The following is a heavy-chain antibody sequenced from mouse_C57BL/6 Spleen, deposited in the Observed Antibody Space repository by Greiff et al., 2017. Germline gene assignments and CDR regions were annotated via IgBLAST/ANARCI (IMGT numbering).Heavy chain of an antibody. J-gene: IGHJ2*01. D-gene: IGHD2-4*01. CDR1: GYTFTSYW. Sequence: QVQLQQPGAELVRPGSSVKLSCKASGYTFTSYWMAWVKQRPGQGLEWIGNIYPSDSETHYNQKFKDKATLTVDKSSSTAYMKLSSLTSEDSAVYYCARGGDYDYWGQGTTLTVSS. V-gene: IGHV1-61*01. CDR3: ARGGDYDY. CDR2: IYPSDSET.